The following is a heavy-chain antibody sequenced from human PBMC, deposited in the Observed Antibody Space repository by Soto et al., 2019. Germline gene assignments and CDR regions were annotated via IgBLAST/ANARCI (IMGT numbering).Heavy chain of an antibody. CDR3: ARDSVTTYSNWFDP. Sequence: GASVKVSCKASGYTFTSYGISWVRHAPGQGLEWMGWISAYNGNTNYAQKLQGRVTMTTDTSTSTAYMELRSLRSDDTAVYYCARDSVTTYSNWFDPWGQGTLVTVSS. CDR1: GYTFTSYG. J-gene: IGHJ5*02. CDR2: ISAYNGNT. V-gene: IGHV1-18*01. D-gene: IGHD4-17*01.